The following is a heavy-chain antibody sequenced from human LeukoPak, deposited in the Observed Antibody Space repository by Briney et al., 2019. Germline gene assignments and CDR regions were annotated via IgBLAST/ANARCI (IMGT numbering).Heavy chain of an antibody. D-gene: IGHD3-3*01. Sequence: PGGSLRLSCAASGFTFDDYAMHWVRQAPGKGLEWVSLISWDGGSTYYADSVKGRFTISRDSSKNSLYLQMNSLRAEDTALYYCAKDARQTYYDFWSGHFDYWGQGTLVTVSS. V-gene: IGHV3-43D*04. CDR3: AKDARQTYYDFWSGHFDY. J-gene: IGHJ4*02. CDR1: GFTFDDYA. CDR2: ISWDGGST.